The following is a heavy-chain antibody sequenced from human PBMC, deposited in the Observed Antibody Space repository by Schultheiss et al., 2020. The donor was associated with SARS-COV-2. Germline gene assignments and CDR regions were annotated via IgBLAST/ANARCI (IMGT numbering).Heavy chain of an antibody. D-gene: IGHD3-22*01. CDR3: ARDDSAFGYYDSSGGAFDY. J-gene: IGHJ4*02. V-gene: IGHV3-74*01. CDR2: ISSDGNSPSST. Sequence: GGSLRLSCAASGFTFSTSWMHWVRQAPGKGLMWVSRISSDGNSPSSTAYADSVKGRFTISRDNARNTLYLQMNSLRAEDTAVYYCARDDSAFGYYDSSGGAFDYWGQGTLVTVSS. CDR1: GFTFSTSW.